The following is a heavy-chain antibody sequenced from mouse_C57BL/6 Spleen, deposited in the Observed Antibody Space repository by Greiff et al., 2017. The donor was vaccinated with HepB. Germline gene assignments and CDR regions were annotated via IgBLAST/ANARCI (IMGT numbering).Heavy chain of an antibody. J-gene: IGHJ1*03. D-gene: IGHD1-1*01. Sequence: VKLVESGPELVKPGASVKISCKASGYAFSSSWMNWVKQRPGKGLEWIGRIYPGDGDTNYNGKFKGKATLTADKSSSTAYMQLSSLTSEDSAVYFCARAITTVVATRWYFDVWGTGTTVTVSS. V-gene: IGHV1-82*01. CDR1: GYAFSSSW. CDR3: ARAITTVVATRWYFDV. CDR2: IYPGDGDT.